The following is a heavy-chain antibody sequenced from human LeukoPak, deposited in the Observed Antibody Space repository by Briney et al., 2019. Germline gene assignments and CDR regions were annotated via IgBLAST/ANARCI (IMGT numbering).Heavy chain of an antibody. CDR3: ARVDLLTGYYFFDY. V-gene: IGHV1-18*01. Sequence: ASVKVSCKASGGTFSSYDISWVRQAPGQGLEWVGWIRGDNGNTNYAQKLQGRVTMTTDTSTSTAYMELRSLGSDETAVYYCARVDLLTGYYFFDYWGQGTLVTVSS. D-gene: IGHD3-9*01. CDR1: GGTFSSYD. J-gene: IGHJ4*02. CDR2: IRGDNGNT.